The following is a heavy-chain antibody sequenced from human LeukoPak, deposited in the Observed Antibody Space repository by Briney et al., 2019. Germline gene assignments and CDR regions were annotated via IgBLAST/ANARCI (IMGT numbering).Heavy chain of an antibody. CDR2: INPNSGGT. V-gene: IGHV1-2*04. CDR1: GYTFTGYY. D-gene: IGHD3-10*01. Sequence: ASVKVSCKASGYTFTGYYMHWVRQAPGQGLEWMGWINPNSGGTNYAQKFQGWVTMTRDTSISTAYMELSRLRSDDTAVYYCARGMTQKGSYYDYWGQGTLVTVSS. J-gene: IGHJ4*02. CDR3: ARGMTQKGSYYDY.